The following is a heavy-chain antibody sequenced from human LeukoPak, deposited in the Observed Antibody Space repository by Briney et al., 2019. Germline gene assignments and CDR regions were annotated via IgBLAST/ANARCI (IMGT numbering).Heavy chain of an antibody. V-gene: IGHV4-59*01. Sequence: SETLSLTCTVSGGSISSYYWSWIRQPPGKGLELIGYIYYSGFTNYNPSLKSRVTISVDTSKDQFSLKLSSVTAADTAVYYCARRYCSSTSCYFGSRWFDPWGQGTLVTVSS. D-gene: IGHD2-2*01. CDR1: GGSISSYY. CDR3: ARRYCSSTSCYFGSRWFDP. J-gene: IGHJ5*02. CDR2: IYYSGFT.